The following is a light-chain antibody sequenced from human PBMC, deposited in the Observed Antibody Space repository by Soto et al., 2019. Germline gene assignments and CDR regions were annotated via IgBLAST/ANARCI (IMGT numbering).Light chain of an antibody. CDR1: SSDVGGYNY. V-gene: IGLV2-14*01. Sequence: QSALTQPASVTGSPGQSITISCTGTSSDVGGYNYVSWYQQHPGKAPKLMIYMVSNRPSGVSNRFSGSKSGNTASLTISGLKAEDEADYSCSSSASSSILVFGSGTKLTVL. CDR3: SSSASSSILV. J-gene: IGLJ1*01. CDR2: MVS.